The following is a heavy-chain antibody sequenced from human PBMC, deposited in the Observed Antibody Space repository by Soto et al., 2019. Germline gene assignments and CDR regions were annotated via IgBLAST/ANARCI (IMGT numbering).Heavy chain of an antibody. CDR3: ARYILCCMDV. V-gene: IGHV1-69*13. J-gene: IGHJ6*02. CDR2: IIPIFGTA. Sequence: SVKLSCKASGGTFSSYPVSWVRQAPGQGLEWTGGIIPIFGTANYAQKFQGRVTITADESTSTAYMELSSLRSEDTAVYYCARYILCCMDVWGQGTTVTVSS. D-gene: IGHD2-21*01. CDR1: GGTFSSYP.